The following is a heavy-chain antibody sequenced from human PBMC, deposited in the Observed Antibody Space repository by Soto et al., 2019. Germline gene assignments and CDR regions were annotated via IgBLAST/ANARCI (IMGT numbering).Heavy chain of an antibody. J-gene: IGHJ6*02. CDR2: IMPVFATP. CDR1: GGTISTSA. Sequence: QVQLMQSGAEVEKLGSSVKVSCEASGGTISTSAISWVRQAPGEGLEWVGGIMPVFATPDYAQKFQGRVTISADESTTTAYLELTSLTTDDTAVYYCARDKDDQQLGGNYYYILDVWGQGTAITVSS. CDR3: ARDKDDQQLGGNYYYILDV. D-gene: IGHD1-1*01. V-gene: IGHV1-69*12.